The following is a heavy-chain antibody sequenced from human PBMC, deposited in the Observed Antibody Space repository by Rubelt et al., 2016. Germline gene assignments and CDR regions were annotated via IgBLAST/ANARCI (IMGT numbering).Heavy chain of an antibody. CDR3: ARTYYYDSGGPVDY. Sequence: QVQLQQWGAGQLKPSETLSLTCAVHGGSFNGFYWSWIRQSPGKGLEWIGEITPSGSTNYNPSLKSRVTISLDTSKTQFSLRLSSVIAADTGVYYCARTYYYDSGGPVDYWGQGTLVTVSS. CDR1: GGSFNGFY. V-gene: IGHV4-34*01. J-gene: IGHJ4*02. CDR2: ITPSGST. D-gene: IGHD3-22*01.